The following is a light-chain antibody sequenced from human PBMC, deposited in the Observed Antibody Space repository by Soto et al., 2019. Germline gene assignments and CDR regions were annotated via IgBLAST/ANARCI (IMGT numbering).Light chain of an antibody. Sequence: QSVLTQPRSVSGSPGQSVTISCTGTSSNIGAYNFVSWYQHHPGKAPKLMIYDVNKWPSGVPDRFSGSKSGNAASLTISGHQAEDEADYYCSSYADSYAPIFGGGTKLTVL. CDR2: DVN. CDR3: SSYADSYAPI. J-gene: IGLJ2*01. CDR1: SSNIGAYNF. V-gene: IGLV2-11*01.